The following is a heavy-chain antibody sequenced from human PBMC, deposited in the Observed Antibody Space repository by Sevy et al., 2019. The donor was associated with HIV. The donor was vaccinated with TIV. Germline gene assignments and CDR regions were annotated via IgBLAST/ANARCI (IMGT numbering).Heavy chain of an antibody. J-gene: IGHJ4*01. CDR3: VRDYAVAFDH. V-gene: IGHV3-48*04. CDR1: GFDFRTYP. CDR2: IRAENSGT. Sequence: GGSLRLSCVASGFDFRTYPMNWVRQAPGNGLEWISNIRAENSGTNYADSVKGRFTVSRDNAQNSLYLQMNSLRVEDSAVYYCVRDYAVAFDHWGHRVLVTVSS. D-gene: IGHD4-17*01.